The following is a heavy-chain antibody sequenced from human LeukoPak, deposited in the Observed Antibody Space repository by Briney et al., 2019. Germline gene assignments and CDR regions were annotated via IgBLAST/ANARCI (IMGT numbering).Heavy chain of an antibody. Sequence: GGSLRLSCAASGPTFGYYGVHWVRQAPGKGLEWVAFIQHDATSTFYRESVQGRFTISRYNYKNTAYLQMNSLRTEDTAVYYCAQGRFMPMVTNSSADFDIWDQGTMVTVSS. CDR3: AQGRFMPMVTNSSADFDI. D-gene: IGHD2-21*02. J-gene: IGHJ3*02. CDR2: IQHDATST. V-gene: IGHV3-30*02. CDR1: GPTFGYYG.